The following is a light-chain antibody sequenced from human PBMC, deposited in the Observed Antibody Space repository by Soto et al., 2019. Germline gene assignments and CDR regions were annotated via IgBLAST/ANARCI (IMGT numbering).Light chain of an antibody. Sequence: DIVLTQSPAPLSLSPGERATLSCRASQSVSNSLAWYQRKPGQAPRLLIYHASIRATGIPDRFSGSGSGTDCTLTVSRLEPEDVAVYYCQQYGSLPRTLCQGTKVDIK. CDR1: QSVSNS. CDR3: QQYGSLPRT. V-gene: IGKV3-20*01. CDR2: HAS. J-gene: IGKJ1*01.